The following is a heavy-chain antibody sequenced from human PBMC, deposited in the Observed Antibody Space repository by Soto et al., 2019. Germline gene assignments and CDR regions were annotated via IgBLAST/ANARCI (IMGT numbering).Heavy chain of an antibody. V-gene: IGHV3-7*01. CDR2: IKYDGSEE. Sequence: PGGSLILSCVVSGFSFSSVWMTWVRQAPGKGLECVANIKYDGSEEYYVDSVKGRFTISRDNAKNSLYLQMNSLRDEDSAVYYCAKENGYSSSWFEFDYWGQGTLVTVSS. CDR3: AKENGYSSSWFEFDY. J-gene: IGHJ4*02. D-gene: IGHD6-13*01. CDR1: GFSFSSVW.